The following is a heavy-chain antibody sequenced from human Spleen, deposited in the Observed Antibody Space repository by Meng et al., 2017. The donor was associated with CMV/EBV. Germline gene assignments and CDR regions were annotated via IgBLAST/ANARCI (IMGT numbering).Heavy chain of an antibody. D-gene: IGHD3-22*01. J-gene: IGHJ4*02. CDR3: ARSPPPNYYDSSGYLDYFDY. Sequence: SRYAISGVRQAPGQGLEWMGGIIPILGIANYAQKFQGRVTITADKSTSTAYMELSSLRSEDTAVYYCARSPPPNYYDSSGYLDYFDYWGQGTLVTVSS. CDR2: IIPILGIA. V-gene: IGHV1-69*10. CDR1: SRYA.